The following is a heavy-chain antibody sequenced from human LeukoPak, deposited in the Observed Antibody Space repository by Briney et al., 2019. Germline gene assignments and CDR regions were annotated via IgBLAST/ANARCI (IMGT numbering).Heavy chain of an antibody. CDR2: IYYSGST. J-gene: IGHJ4*02. Sequence: PSETLSLTCTVSGGSISSSSYYWGWIRRPPGKGLEWIGSIYYSGSTYYNPSLKSRVTISVDTSKNQFSLKLSSVTAADTAVYYCAGGAKYSSSWDDSYYFDYWGQGTLVTVSS. V-gene: IGHV4-39*07. D-gene: IGHD6-13*01. CDR1: GGSISSSSYY. CDR3: AGGAKYSSSWDDSYYFDY.